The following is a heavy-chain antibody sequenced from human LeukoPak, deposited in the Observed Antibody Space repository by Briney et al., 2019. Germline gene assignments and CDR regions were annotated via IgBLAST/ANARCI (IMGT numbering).Heavy chain of an antibody. CDR3: GKRLWCGEPLGGY. V-gene: IGHV3-30*18. D-gene: IGHD3-10*01. CDR2: ISYDASNK. Sequence: PGGSLSLSCAAAGFTFSSYSMQWVRQAPGKGLEWVVVISYDASNKYYADSVKGRVTITRDNFKHTLHLQMNRPGGDDTGVDYCGKRLWCGEPLGGYWGQGTLVTVS. CDR1: GFTFSSYS. J-gene: IGHJ4*02.